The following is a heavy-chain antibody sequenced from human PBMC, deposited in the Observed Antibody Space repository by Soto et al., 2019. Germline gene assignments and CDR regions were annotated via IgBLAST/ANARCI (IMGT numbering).Heavy chain of an antibody. V-gene: IGHV3-23*01. CDR3: ANIHTTSANFDY. D-gene: IGHD2-2*01. J-gene: IGHJ4*02. Sequence: GGSLRLSCTASGFTFSSNAMGWFRQAPGKGLEWVSSIGNSGGLTVYADSVKGRFTISRDNSRNTVFLQMNSLRAEDTAVYYCANIHTTSANFDYWGQGTLVTVSS. CDR2: IGNSGGLT. CDR1: GFTFSSNA.